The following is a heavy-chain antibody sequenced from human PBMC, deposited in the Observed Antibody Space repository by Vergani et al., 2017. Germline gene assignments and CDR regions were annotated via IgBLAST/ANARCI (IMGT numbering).Heavy chain of an antibody. V-gene: IGHV4-34*01. Sequence: QVPLQQWGAGLLKPSETLSLTCAVYGGSFSGYYWSWIRQPPGKGLEWIGEINHSGSTNYNPSLKSRVTISVDTSKNQFSLKLSSVTAADPAVYYCARKGYYYDRSGYYYYFDYWGQGTLVTVSS. CDR2: INHSGST. D-gene: IGHD3-22*01. J-gene: IGHJ4*02. CDR3: ARKGYYYDRSGYYYYFDY. CDR1: GGSFSGYY.